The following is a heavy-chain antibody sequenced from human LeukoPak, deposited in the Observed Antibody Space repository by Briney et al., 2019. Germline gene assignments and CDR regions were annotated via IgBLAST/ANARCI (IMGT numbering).Heavy chain of an antibody. V-gene: IGHV3-48*03. J-gene: IGHJ4*02. CDR3: ARVGPWSGWYYFDY. Sequence: PGGSLRLSCAASGFTFSSYEMNWVRQAPGKGLEWVSYISSSGSTIYYADSVKGRFTISRDNAKNSLYLQMNSLRAEDTAVYYCARVGPWSGWYYFDYWGQGTLVTVSS. CDR2: ISSSGSTI. CDR1: GFTFSSYE. D-gene: IGHD6-19*01.